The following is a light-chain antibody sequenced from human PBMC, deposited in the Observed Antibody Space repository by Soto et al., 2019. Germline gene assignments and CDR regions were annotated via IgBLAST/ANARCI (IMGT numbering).Light chain of an antibody. CDR1: QSVSSTF. V-gene: IGKV3-20*01. CDR3: QQFDSPVT. J-gene: IGKJ1*01. CDR2: GAS. Sequence: EIVLTQSPGSLSLSPGERATLSCSASQSVSSTFFAWYQQRPGQAPRLLMYGASSRATGIPERFSGSGSGTDFTLTISRLEPEAFAVYYCQQFDSPVTFGQGTKVEI.